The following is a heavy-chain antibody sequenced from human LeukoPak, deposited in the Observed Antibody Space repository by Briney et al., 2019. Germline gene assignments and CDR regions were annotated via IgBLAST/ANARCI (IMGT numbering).Heavy chain of an antibody. D-gene: IGHD6-19*01. CDR3: TRHLSSGLED. V-gene: IGHV3-73*01. CDR1: GFTFSGPA. CDR2: IRSKANSYAT. Sequence: GGSLKLSCAASGFTFSGPAMHWVRQASGKGLEWVGRIRSKANSYATAYAASVKGRFTISRDDSKSTAYLQMNSLKTEDTAVYYCTRHLSSGLEDWGQGTLVTVSS. J-gene: IGHJ4*02.